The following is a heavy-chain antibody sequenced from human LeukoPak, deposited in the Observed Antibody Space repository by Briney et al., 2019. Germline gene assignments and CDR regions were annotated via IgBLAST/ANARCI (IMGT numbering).Heavy chain of an antibody. CDR1: GITFSNYG. V-gene: IGHV3-33*01. D-gene: IGHD5-18*01. J-gene: IGHJ4*02. Sequence: PGGSLRLSCAASGITFSNYGTHWVRQSPGKGLEWVAVIWSDGINEYYADSVKGRFTISRDNSKNTLYLQMNSLRAEDTAVYYCARGLGGGHSYVDYWGQGTLVTVSS. CDR3: ARGLGGGHSYVDY. CDR2: IWSDGINE.